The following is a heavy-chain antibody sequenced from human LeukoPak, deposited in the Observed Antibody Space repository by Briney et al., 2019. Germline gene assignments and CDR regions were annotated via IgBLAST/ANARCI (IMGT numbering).Heavy chain of an antibody. D-gene: IGHD3-22*01. CDR2: ISYDGSNK. CDR3: ARDPPTYYYDSSGYSEGPFDY. V-gene: IGHV3-30*04. Sequence: GGSLRLSCAASGFTFSSYAMHWVRKAPGKGLEWVAVISYDGSNKYYADSVKGRFTISRDNSKNTLYLQMNSLRAEDTAVYYCARDPPTYYYDSSGYSEGPFDYWGQGTLVTVSS. J-gene: IGHJ4*02. CDR1: GFTFSSYA.